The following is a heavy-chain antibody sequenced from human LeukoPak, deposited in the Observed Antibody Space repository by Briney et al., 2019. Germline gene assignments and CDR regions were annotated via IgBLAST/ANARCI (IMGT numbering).Heavy chain of an antibody. J-gene: IGHJ6*02. V-gene: IGHV3-23*01. CDR3: AKAVSMVRGVIGYYYYGMDV. D-gene: IGHD3-10*01. CDR2: ISGSGGST. CDR1: GFTFSSYA. Sequence: VQPGGSLRLSCAASGFTFSSYAMSWVRQAPGKGLEWVSAISGSGGSTYYADSVKGRFTISRDNSKNTLYLQMNSLRAEDTAVYYCAKAVSMVRGVIGYYYYGMDVWGQGTTVTVSS.